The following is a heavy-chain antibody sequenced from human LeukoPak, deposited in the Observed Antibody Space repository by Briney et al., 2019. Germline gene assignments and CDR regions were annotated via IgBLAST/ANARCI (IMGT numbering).Heavy chain of an antibody. V-gene: IGHV3-74*01. Sequence: PGGSLRLSCAASGFTFSSYWMHWVRQAPGKGLVWVSRINSDGSSTSYADSEKGRFTISRDNAKNTLYLQMNSLRAEDTAVYYCARDSGYCGGDCYHDYWGQGTLVTVSP. J-gene: IGHJ4*02. CDR3: ARDSGYCGGDCYHDY. D-gene: IGHD2-21*02. CDR2: INSDGSST. CDR1: GFTFSSYW.